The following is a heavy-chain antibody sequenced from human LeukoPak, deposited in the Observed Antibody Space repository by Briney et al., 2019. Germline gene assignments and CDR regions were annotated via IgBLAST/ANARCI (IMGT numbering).Heavy chain of an antibody. V-gene: IGHV4-59*01. CDR3: ARLYDSSGYTNWLDP. Sequence: PSETLSLTCTVSGGSLSTYYWSWIRQPPGKGLEWIVYINYSGSTTYSPSLKSRVTISVDTSKNQFSLKLSSVTAADTAVYYCARLYDSSGYTNWLDPWGQGTLVTVSS. J-gene: IGHJ5*02. CDR1: GGSLSTYY. D-gene: IGHD3-22*01. CDR2: INYSGST.